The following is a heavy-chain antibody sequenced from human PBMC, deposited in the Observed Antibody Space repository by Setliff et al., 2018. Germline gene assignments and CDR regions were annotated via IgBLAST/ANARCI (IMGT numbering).Heavy chain of an antibody. CDR2: ISDSGGST. Sequence: GGSLRLSCAASGFTFSNYAMSWVRQAPGKGLEWVSTISDSGGSTYYADSVEGRFTFSRDNSNNTLYQQMNSLRADATATYYCVRAVVIRGSRPLDSWGQGTLVTVSS. CDR3: VRAVVIRGSRPLDS. V-gene: IGHV3-23*01. D-gene: IGHD5-12*01. J-gene: IGHJ4*02. CDR1: GFTFSNYA.